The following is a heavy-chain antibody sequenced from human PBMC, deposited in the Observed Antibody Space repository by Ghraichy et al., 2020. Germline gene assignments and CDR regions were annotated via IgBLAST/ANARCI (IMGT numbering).Heavy chain of an antibody. CDR2: ITGSGAST. J-gene: IGHJ4*02. CDR1: GFTFKSYG. V-gene: IGHV3-23*01. Sequence: GGSLRLSCAASGFTFKSYGMSWVRQAPGKGLEWVSGITGSGASTYNADSVEGRFYISRDNSKNTLYLQMDSLSVEDTAVYYCAKDKYGVTDYWGQGTLVTVSS. D-gene: IGHD4-17*01. CDR3: AKDKYGVTDY.